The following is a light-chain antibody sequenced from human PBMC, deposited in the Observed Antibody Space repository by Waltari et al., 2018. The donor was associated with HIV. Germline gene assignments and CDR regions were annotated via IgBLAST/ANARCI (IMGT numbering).Light chain of an antibody. Sequence: QSALTQPASVSGSPGQSIAISCTGASSDVGGYNYVSCYHQHPGKAPKLLIYEVSNRPSGVSNRFSGSKASNTASLTISGLQAEDEADYYCSSYTTSSTVVFGGGTKLTVL. J-gene: IGLJ3*02. CDR2: EVS. V-gene: IGLV2-14*01. CDR1: SSDVGGYNY. CDR3: SSYTTSSTVV.